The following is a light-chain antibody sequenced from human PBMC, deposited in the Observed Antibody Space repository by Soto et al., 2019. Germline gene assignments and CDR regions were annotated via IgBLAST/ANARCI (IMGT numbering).Light chain of an antibody. Sequence: QSVLTKPRSVSGSPGQSGTISCTGTSSDVGGYNYVSWYQQHPGKAPKLMIYDVSKRPSGVPDLFSGSKSGNTASLTISGLQAEDEADYYCCSYAGSYTWVFGGGTKLTVL. V-gene: IGLV2-11*01. CDR2: DVS. J-gene: IGLJ3*02. CDR1: SSDVGGYNY. CDR3: CSYAGSYTWV.